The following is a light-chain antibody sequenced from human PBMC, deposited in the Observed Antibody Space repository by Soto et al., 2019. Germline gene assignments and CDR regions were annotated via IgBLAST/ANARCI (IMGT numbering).Light chain of an antibody. J-gene: IGKJ1*01. CDR3: QQYGSSPWT. V-gene: IGKV3-20*01. Sequence: EIVLTQSPGTLSLSPGDRATLSCRASQSVSSSYLAWYQQKPGQAPRLLIYGASSRATGIPDRFSGSGSGTDFTLTISRLETEDFAVYYCQQYGSSPWTFGQGTKVEIK. CDR1: QSVSSSY. CDR2: GAS.